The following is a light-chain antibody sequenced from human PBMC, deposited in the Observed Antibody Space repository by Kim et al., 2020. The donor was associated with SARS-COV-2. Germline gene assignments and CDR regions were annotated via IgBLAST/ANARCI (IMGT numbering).Light chain of an antibody. CDR2: DVS. J-gene: IGLJ2*01. CDR1: SSDVGGYNY. Sequence: PGQSVTIPCTGTSSDVGGYNYVSWYQQHPGKAPKLMIYDVSKRPSGVPDRFSGSKSGNTASLTISGLQAEDEADYYCCSYAGSSMVFGGGTKLTVL. V-gene: IGLV2-11*01. CDR3: CSYAGSSMV.